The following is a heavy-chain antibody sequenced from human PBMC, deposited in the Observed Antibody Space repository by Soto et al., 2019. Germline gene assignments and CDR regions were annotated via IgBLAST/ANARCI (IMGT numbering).Heavy chain of an antibody. D-gene: IGHD5-12*01. V-gene: IGHV1-18*04. J-gene: IGHJ5*01. CDR2: ISGSNGAT. CDR3: ARDSKWLIIKGNWFDS. CDR1: GYNFIDYG. Sequence: QVQLVQSGAEAKRPGASVKVSCKFSGYNFIDYGMTWVRQAPGQGLEWMGWISGSNGATNYAQKFQGRVTLTTDTSTNPAYMELRSLRKDDTAVYYCARDSKWLIIKGNWFDSWGQGTLVTVSS.